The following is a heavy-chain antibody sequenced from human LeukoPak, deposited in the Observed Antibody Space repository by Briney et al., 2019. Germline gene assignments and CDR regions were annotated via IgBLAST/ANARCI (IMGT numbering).Heavy chain of an antibody. CDR1: GYTFTSYA. D-gene: IGHD3-3*01. J-gene: IGHJ4*02. Sequence: GASVKVSCKASGYTFTSYAIQWVRQAPGQRLEWMGWINAGHGNTKYSQKFQGRVTITRDTSASTAYMELSSLRSEDTAVYYCARGRPGYFWVDYWGQGTLVTVSS. CDR2: INAGHGNT. CDR3: ARGRPGYFWVDY. V-gene: IGHV1-3*01.